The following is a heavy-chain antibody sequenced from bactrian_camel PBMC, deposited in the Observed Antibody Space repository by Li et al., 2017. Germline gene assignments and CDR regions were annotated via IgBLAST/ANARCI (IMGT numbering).Heavy chain of an antibody. D-gene: IGHD2*01. CDR2: IDSTGDT. V-gene: IGHV3S26*01. CDR3: AADLFRVTACGAGYVPNFPY. J-gene: IGHJ4*01. Sequence: HVQLVESGGGSVQAGGSLRLSCEYSGHTSREYCLGWFRRAPGKEREGVGAIDSTGDTSYADSVRGRFTISEDNAKNTLYLQMNALTPEDTAMYYCAADLFRVTACGAGYVPNFPYRGRGTQVTVS. CDR1: GHTSREYC.